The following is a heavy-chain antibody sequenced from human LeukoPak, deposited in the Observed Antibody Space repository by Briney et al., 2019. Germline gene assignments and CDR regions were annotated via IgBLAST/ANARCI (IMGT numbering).Heavy chain of an antibody. V-gene: IGHV4-59*01. Sequence: SETLSLTCTVSASGDSFSSYHWSWLRHPPGNGLEWIGYISSSGSTSYNTSLKSRVTISVDTSKNQFSLKLSSVTAADTAVYYCARVGRGDHTWGSYSCDHWGQGTLVSVSS. J-gene: IGHJ1*01. D-gene: IGHD3-16*01. CDR2: ISSSGST. CDR1: ASGDSFSSYH. CDR3: ARVGRGDHTWGSYSCDH.